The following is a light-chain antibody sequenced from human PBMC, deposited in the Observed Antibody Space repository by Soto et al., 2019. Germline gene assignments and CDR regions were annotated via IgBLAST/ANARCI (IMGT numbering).Light chain of an antibody. CDR3: FSYAGSPTSYV. Sequence: QSALTQPASVSGSSGQSITFSCTVARSDVGTYNLVSWYQQHPNKTPKFIIYEGSKRPSGVSDRFSGSQSGNTASLTISGLQGDDEADYYCFSYAGSPTSYVFGSGTKVTVL. J-gene: IGLJ1*01. CDR1: RSDVGTYNL. CDR2: EGS. V-gene: IGLV2-23*01.